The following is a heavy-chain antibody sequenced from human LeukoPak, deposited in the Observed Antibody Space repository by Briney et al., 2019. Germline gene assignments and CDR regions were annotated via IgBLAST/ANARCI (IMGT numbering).Heavy chain of an antibody. CDR3: ARDADTYYDSSGYPDY. V-gene: IGHV3-21*01. Sequence: GGSLRPSCAASGFTFSSYSMNWVRQAPGKGLEWVSSISSSSSYIYYADSVKGRFTISRDNAKNSLYLQMNSLRAEDTAVYYCARDADTYYDSSGYPDYWGQGTLVTVSS. D-gene: IGHD3-22*01. J-gene: IGHJ4*02. CDR1: GFTFSSYS. CDR2: ISSSSSYI.